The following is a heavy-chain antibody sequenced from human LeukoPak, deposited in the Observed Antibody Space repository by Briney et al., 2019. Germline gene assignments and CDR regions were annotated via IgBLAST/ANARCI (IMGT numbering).Heavy chain of an antibody. CDR3: ARDRGYYGSGSYLDY. D-gene: IGHD3-10*01. Sequence: GGSLRLSCAASGFTFSNYWLSWVRQAPGKGLEWVANINLDGRRKYYVDSVKGRFTISRDNAKNSLYLQMNSLRAEDTAVYYCARDRGYYGSGSYLDYWGQGTLVTVSS. CDR1: GFTFSNYW. CDR2: INLDGRRK. J-gene: IGHJ4*02. V-gene: IGHV3-7*01.